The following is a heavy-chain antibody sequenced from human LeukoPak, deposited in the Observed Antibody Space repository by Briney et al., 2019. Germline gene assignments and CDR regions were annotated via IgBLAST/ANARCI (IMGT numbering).Heavy chain of an antibody. V-gene: IGHV4-59*01. D-gene: IGHD3-10*01. CDR1: GVSISSYY. J-gene: IGHJ4*02. CDR2: IHYTGST. CDR3: ARGYGSGSYNNFNH. Sequence: SETLSLTCTVSGVSISSYYWSWIRQPPGKGLEWIGYIHYTGSTYYNPSLNSRLTMSVDTSKNQFSLNLSSVTAADTAVYYCARGYGSGSYNNFNHWGQGILVTVSS.